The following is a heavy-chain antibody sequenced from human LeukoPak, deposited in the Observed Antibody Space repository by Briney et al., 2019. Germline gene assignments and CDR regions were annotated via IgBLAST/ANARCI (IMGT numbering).Heavy chain of an antibody. J-gene: IGHJ4*02. CDR3: AKDWRRVATTTNFDY. CDR1: GFTFSSYG. D-gene: IGHD5-12*01. Sequence: GGSLRLSCAASGFTFSSYGMSWVRQAPGKGLEWVSAISGSGGSTYYADSVKGRFTISRDNSKSTLYLQMNSLRAEDTAVYYCAKDWRRVATTTNFDYWGQGTLVTVSS. CDR2: ISGSGGST. V-gene: IGHV3-23*01.